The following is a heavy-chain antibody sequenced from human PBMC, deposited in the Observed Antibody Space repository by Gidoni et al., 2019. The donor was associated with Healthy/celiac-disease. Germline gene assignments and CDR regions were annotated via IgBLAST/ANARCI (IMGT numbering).Heavy chain of an antibody. CDR2: ISSSSSYI. CDR1: GFTFSSYS. CDR3: ARGLDSSGYYPDY. D-gene: IGHD3-22*01. Sequence: EVQLVESGGGLVKPGGSLRLSCAASGFTFSSYSMNWVRQPPGKGLEWVSSISSSSSYIYYADSVKGRFTISRDNAKNSLYLQMNSLRAEDTAVYYCARGLDSSGYYPDYWGQGTLVTVSS. V-gene: IGHV3-21*01. J-gene: IGHJ4*02.